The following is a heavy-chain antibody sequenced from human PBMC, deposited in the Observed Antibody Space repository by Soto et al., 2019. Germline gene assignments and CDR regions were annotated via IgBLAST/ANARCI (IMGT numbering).Heavy chain of an antibody. CDR3: ARGRSNYYDFWSGYYWPGNGY. D-gene: IGHD3-3*01. V-gene: IGHV4-34*01. CDR1: GGYCSGYY. J-gene: IGHJ4*02. CDR2: INHSGST. Sequence: LVILYLRCAVAGGYCSGYYWRLIRPPPGKGLESIGEINHSGSTNYNPSLKSRVTISVVTSKNQFSLKLSSVTAADTAVYYCARGRSNYYDFWSGYYWPGNGYCGQRILVSVSS.